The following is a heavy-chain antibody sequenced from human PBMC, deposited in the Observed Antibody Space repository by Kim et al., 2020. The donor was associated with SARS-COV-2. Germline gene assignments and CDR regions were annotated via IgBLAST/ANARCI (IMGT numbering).Heavy chain of an antibody. V-gene: IGHV3-30*03. CDR3: AGTDYDSSGWEGVFDY. Sequence: GGSLRLSCAASGFTFSSYGMHWVRQAPGKGLEWVAVISYDGSNKYYADSVKGRFTISRDNSKNTLYLQMNSLRAEDTAVYYCAGTDYDSSGWEGVFDYWGQGTLVTVSS. CDR1: GFTFSSYG. CDR2: ISYDGSNK. D-gene: IGHD3-22*01. J-gene: IGHJ4*02.